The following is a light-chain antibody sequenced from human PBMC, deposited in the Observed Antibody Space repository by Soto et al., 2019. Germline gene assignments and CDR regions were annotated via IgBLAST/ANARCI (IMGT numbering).Light chain of an antibody. Sequence: EIVLTQSPATLSLSPGERAILSCRASQSVGTYLAWYQQKPGQAPRLLMYGASIRAAGVPDRFSGSGSGTEFTLTISRLEPEDFTVYYCHHYETFGQGTKVDIK. CDR3: HHYET. CDR2: GAS. CDR1: QSVGTY. V-gene: IGKV3-20*01. J-gene: IGKJ1*01.